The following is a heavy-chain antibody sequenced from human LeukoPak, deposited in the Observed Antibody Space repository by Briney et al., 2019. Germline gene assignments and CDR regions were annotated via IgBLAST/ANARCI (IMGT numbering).Heavy chain of an antibody. CDR1: GFTVSSNY. V-gene: IGHV3-53*01. D-gene: IGHD6-6*01. J-gene: IGHJ6*03. Sequence: PGGSLRLSCAASGFTVSSNYMSWVRQALGKRLEWGSVIYSGGSTYYADSVKSRFTISRDNSKNTLYLQMNSLRAEDTAVYYCARVDVPYSSSSQYYYYYMDVWGKGTTVTVSS. CDR3: ARVDVPYSSSSQYYYYYMDV. CDR2: IYSGGST.